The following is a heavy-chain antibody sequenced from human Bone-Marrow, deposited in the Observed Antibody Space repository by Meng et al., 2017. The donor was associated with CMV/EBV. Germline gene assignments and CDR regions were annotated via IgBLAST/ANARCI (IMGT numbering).Heavy chain of an antibody. Sequence: GESLKISCAASGFTFSSYAMHWVRQAPGKGLEWVAVISYDGSNKYYADSVKGRFTISRDNSKNTLYLQMNSLRAEDTAVYHCAKTYYDFRSGYKGPFDYWGQGPLVTVSS. CDR3: AKTYYDFRSGYKGPFDY. CDR1: GFTFSSYA. D-gene: IGHD3-3*01. J-gene: IGHJ4*02. V-gene: IGHV3-30*04. CDR2: ISYDGSNK.